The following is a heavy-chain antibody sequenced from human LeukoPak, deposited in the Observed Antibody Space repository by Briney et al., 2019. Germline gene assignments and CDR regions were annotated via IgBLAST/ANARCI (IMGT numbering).Heavy chain of an antibody. D-gene: IGHD6-13*01. CDR1: GFTFSSYS. CDR3: ARRGSNTWLFDY. V-gene: IGHV3-21*01. CDR2: ISSGSSYI. Sequence: PGGSLRLSCAASGFTFSSYSMSWVRQAPGKGLEWVSSISSGSSYIYYADSVKGRFTISRDNAKNSLYLQMNSLRAEDTAVYYCARRGSNTWLFDYWGQGTLVTVSS. J-gene: IGHJ4*02.